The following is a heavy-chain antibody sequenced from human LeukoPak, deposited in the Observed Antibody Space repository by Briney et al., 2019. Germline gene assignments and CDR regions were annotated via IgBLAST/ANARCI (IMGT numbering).Heavy chain of an antibody. CDR1: GGSISSGSYY. D-gene: IGHD3-10*01. CDR2: IYTSGST. V-gene: IGHV4-61*02. CDR3: ARESSYYFDY. Sequence: PSQTLSLTCTVSGGSISSGSYYWSWIRQPAGKGLEWIGRIYTSGSTNYNPSLKSRVTISVDTSKNQFSLKLSSVTAADTAVYYCARESSYYFDYWGQGTLVTVSS. J-gene: IGHJ4*02.